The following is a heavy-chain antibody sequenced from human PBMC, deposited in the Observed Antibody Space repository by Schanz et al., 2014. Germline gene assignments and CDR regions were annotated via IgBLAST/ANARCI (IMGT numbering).Heavy chain of an antibody. CDR3: ARSGSSNWYFFDY. D-gene: IGHD6-13*01. J-gene: IGHJ4*02. CDR1: RSTFSSYT. Sequence: QVHLVQSGAEVKKPGSSVKVSCKASRSTFSSYTISWVRQARGQGLEWVGRFIPILDVGNYAQQFQGRVTFTADKSTSTAYMELSSLRYEDTAVYYCARSGSSNWYFFDYWGQGTLVTVSS. CDR2: FIPILDVG. V-gene: IGHV1-69*02.